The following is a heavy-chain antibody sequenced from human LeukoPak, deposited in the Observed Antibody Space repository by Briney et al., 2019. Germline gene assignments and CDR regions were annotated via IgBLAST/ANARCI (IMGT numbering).Heavy chain of an antibody. J-gene: IGHJ3*02. V-gene: IGHV3-33*01. CDR1: GFTFSSYG. Sequence: GGSLRLSCAASGFTFSSYGMHWVRQAPGKGLEWVAVIWYDGSNKYYADSVKGRFTISRDNSKNTLYLQMNSLRAEDTAVYYCARVSRVDDAFDIWGQGTMVTVSS. CDR3: ARVSRVDDAFDI. D-gene: IGHD3-3*01. CDR2: IWYDGSNK.